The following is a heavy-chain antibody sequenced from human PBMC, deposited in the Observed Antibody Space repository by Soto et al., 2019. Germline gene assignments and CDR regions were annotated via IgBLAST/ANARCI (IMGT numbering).Heavy chain of an antibody. CDR1: GFTFSSAA. CDR2: ISDTGTRT. J-gene: IGHJ5*02. CDR3: AKSLDIHYKNWFDP. D-gene: IGHD4-4*01. Sequence: QILESGGSLVQPGGSLRLSCVAAGFTFSSAAMNWVRQAPGKGLEWVSIISDTGTRTHYADSVKGRFNISRDNSKNTLYPDMNSLRAEDTAVYYCAKSLDIHYKNWFDPWGQGTLVTVSS. V-gene: IGHV3-23*01.